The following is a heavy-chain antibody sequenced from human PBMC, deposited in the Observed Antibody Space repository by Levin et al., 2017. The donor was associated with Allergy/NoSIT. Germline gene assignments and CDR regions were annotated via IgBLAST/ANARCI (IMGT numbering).Heavy chain of an antibody. CDR3: ARPSWFAAEY. Sequence: GGSLRLSCKGSGYSFTNDWIGWVRQMPGKGLEWMAIIWPGDSTTKYSPSSRGQVTISVDKSISTAYLQWSSLKASDTAMYYCARPSWFAAEYWGQGTLVTVSS. CDR1: GYSFTNDW. J-gene: IGHJ4*02. D-gene: IGHD3-10*01. CDR2: IWPGDSTT. V-gene: IGHV5-51*01.